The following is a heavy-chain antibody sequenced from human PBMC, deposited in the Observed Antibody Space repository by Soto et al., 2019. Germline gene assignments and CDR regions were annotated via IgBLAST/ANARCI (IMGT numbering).Heavy chain of an antibody. V-gene: IGHV1-69*13. CDR3: AVDYYDSSGYYGRDYYYGMDV. Sequence: SVKVSCKASGGTFSSYAISWVRQAPGQGLEWMGGIIPIFGTANYAQKFQGRVTITADESTSTAYMELSSLRSEDTAVYYCAVDYYDSSGYYGRDYYYGMDVWGQGTTVTVSS. CDR2: IIPIFGTA. D-gene: IGHD3-22*01. J-gene: IGHJ6*02. CDR1: GGTFSSYA.